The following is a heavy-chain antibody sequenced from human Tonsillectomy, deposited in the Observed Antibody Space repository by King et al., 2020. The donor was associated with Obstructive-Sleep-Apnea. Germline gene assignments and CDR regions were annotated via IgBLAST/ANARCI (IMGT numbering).Heavy chain of an antibody. V-gene: IGHV3-15*05. CDR3: TTDGGEAAGTNY. CDR2: IKSKTDGGTT. CDR1: GFTFSNAW. Sequence: VQLVESGGGLVKPGGSLRLSCAASGFTFSNAWMSWVRQAPGKGLEWVGRIKSKTDGGTTDYAAPGKGRFTISRDDSKNTLYLQMNSLKTEDTAGYYCTTDGGEAAGTNYWGQGTLVTVSS. D-gene: IGHD6-13*01. J-gene: IGHJ4*02.